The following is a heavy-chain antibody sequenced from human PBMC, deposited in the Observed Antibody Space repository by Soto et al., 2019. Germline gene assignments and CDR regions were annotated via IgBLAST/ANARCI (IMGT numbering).Heavy chain of an antibody. Sequence: QSLSCAASGFLFRDHYMSWIPPSTGKGLEWVSYISDSGDTKHYSDVVKGRFTVSRDNTKNSLFLQMSGLRAGDTAGYYCARGIRPLFLAGFSWGQGTLVTISS. J-gene: IGHJ4*02. CDR3: ARGIRPLFLAGFS. CDR1: GFLFRDHY. D-gene: IGHD3-3*01. V-gene: IGHV3-11*01. CDR2: ISDSGDTK.